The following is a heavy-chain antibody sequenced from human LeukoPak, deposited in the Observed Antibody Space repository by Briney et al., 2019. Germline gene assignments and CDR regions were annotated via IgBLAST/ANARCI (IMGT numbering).Heavy chain of an antibody. CDR3: ARDTIAPNDAFDV. D-gene: IGHD6-13*01. V-gene: IGHV4-38-2*02. CDR2: IYRSGST. Sequence: PSETLSLTCTVSRYSISSHYYWGWIRQPPGEGLEWIGTIYRSGSTYYNPSLKSRVTISVDTSKNQFSLKLSSVTAADTAVYYCARDTIAPNDAFDVWGQGTMVTVSS. J-gene: IGHJ3*01. CDR1: RYSISSHYY.